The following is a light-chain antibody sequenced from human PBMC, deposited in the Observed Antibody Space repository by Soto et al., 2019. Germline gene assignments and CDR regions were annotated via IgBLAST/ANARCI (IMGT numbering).Light chain of an antibody. CDR3: SSYTSSSTPWV. V-gene: IGLV2-14*01. J-gene: IGLJ3*02. Sequence: QSALTQPASVSGSPGQSITISCTGTSSDVGGYNYVSWYQQHPGKAPKLMIYDVSNRPSGVSNRFSGSKSGNTASLTISGLQAEDEADYYCSSYTSSSTPWVIGGGTKVTVL. CDR2: DVS. CDR1: SSDVGGYNY.